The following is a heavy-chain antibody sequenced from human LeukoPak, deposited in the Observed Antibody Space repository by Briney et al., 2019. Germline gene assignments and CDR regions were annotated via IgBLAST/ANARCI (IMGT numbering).Heavy chain of an antibody. Sequence: PSETLSLTCAVYGGSFSGYYWSWIRQPPGKGLEWIGEINHSGSTNYNPSLKSRVTISVDTSKNQFSLKLSSVTAADTAVYYCARLSGVLLVATKRARQRGSQKPKQGFDYWGQGTLVTVSS. CDR2: INHSGST. D-gene: IGHD5-12*01. V-gene: IGHV4-34*01. CDR1: GGSFSGYY. J-gene: IGHJ4*02. CDR3: ARLSGVLLVATKRARQRGSQKPKQGFDY.